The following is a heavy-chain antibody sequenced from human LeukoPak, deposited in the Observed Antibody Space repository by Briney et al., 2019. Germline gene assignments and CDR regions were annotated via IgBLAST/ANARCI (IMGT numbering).Heavy chain of an antibody. CDR2: INPSGGST. D-gene: IGHD3-3*01. Sequence: ASVKVSCKASGYTFTSYYMHWVRQAPGQGLEWMGIINPSGGSTSYAQKFQGRVTMTTDTSTSTVYMELSSLRSEDTAVYYCARDFWSSYEDQYFQHWGQGTLVTVSS. CDR3: ARDFWSSYEDQYFQH. V-gene: IGHV1-46*01. J-gene: IGHJ1*01. CDR1: GYTFTSYY.